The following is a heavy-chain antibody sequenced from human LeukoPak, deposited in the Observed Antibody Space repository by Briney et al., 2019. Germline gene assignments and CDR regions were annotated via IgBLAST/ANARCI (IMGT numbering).Heavy chain of an antibody. V-gene: IGHV4-59*01. Sequence: SETLSLTCTVSGGSISSYYWSWIRQPPGKGLVWIGYIYYSGSTNYNPSLKSRVTISVDTSKNQFSLKLSSVTAADTAVYYCARGPGGWYFYWGQGTLVTVSS. CDR3: ARGPGGWYFY. CDR1: GGSISSYY. CDR2: IYYSGST. D-gene: IGHD6-19*01. J-gene: IGHJ4*02.